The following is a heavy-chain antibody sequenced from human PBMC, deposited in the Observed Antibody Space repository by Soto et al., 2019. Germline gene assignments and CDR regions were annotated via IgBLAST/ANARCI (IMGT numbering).Heavy chain of an antibody. CDR3: VKAFCTSNWGEVFDH. D-gene: IGHD7-27*01. Sequence: PGGSLRLSCAAAGFTFSSYAMSWVRQAPGKGLEWVSWVSAIGGGGDRTLYADSVKGRFTISRDMSKTTLYLQMNSLRADDTAVYYCVKAFCTSNWGEVFDHWGQGTLVTVSS. V-gene: IGHV3-23*01. CDR2: IGGGGDRT. CDR1: GFTFSSYA. J-gene: IGHJ4*02.